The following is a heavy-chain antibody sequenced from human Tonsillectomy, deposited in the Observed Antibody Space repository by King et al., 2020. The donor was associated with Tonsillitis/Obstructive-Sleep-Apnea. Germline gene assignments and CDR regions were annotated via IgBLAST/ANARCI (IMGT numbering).Heavy chain of an antibody. D-gene: IGHD3-3*01. CDR2: ISSSSTYT. Sequence: VQLVESGGGLVKPGGSLRLSCAASGFTFSDYYMSWIRQAPGKGLEWVSYISSSSTYTDYADSVKGRFTISRDNAKNSLYLQMNNLSAEDTAVYYWARDRGSGYAGQYWYFDLWGRGTLVTVSS. CDR3: ARDRGSGYAGQYWYFDL. J-gene: IGHJ2*01. CDR1: GFTFSDYY. V-gene: IGHV3-11*05.